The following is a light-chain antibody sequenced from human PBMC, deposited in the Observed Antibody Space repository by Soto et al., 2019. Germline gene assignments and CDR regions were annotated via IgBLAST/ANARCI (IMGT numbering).Light chain of an antibody. CDR1: KLGDKY. CDR3: QAWDSSTAGVV. J-gene: IGLJ2*01. V-gene: IGLV3-1*01. Sequence: SYELTQPPSVSVSPGQTASITCSGDKLGDKYACWYQQKPGQSPVLVIYQDIKRPSGIPERFSGSNSGNTATLTISGTQAMDEADYYCQAWDSSTAGVVFGGGTKLNVL. CDR2: QDI.